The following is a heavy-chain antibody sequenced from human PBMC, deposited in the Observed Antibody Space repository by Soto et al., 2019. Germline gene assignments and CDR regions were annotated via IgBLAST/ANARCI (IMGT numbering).Heavy chain of an antibody. V-gene: IGHV4-30-4*01. J-gene: IGHJ5*02. CDR1: GGSISSGDYY. CDR3: ARAPQYYDFWSGYYKVVWFDP. D-gene: IGHD3-3*01. Sequence: NPSETLSLTCTVSGGSISSGDYYWSWIRQPPGKGLEWIGYIYYSGSTYYNPSLKSRVTISVDTSKNQFSLKLSSVTAADTAVYYCARAPQYYDFWSGYYKVVWFDPWGQGTLVTVSS. CDR2: IYYSGST.